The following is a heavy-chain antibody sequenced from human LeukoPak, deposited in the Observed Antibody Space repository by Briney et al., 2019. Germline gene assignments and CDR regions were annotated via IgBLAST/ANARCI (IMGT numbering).Heavy chain of an antibody. J-gene: IGHJ4*02. Sequence: EPSETLSLTCGVSGGFFSTFYWNWIRQHPGKGLEWIGEINHNGNTNYNPSLKGRVTLSVDKSKNQFSLKLRSVTAADTALYYCATEAIRAEFHFDHWGQGLLVTVSS. D-gene: IGHD3-10*01. V-gene: IGHV4-34*01. CDR1: GGFFSTFY. CDR2: INHNGNT. CDR3: ATEAIRAEFHFDH.